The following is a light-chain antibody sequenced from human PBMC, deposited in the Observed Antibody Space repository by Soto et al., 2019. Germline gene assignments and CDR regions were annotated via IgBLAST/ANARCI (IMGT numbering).Light chain of an antibody. Sequence: EIVLTQSPGTLSLSPGERATLSCRASQSVSSNYLAWYQQKPGQAPRLLIYGASSRVTGIPDRFSGSGSGTDFTLTISRLEPEDFAVYYCQQYGSSRFTFGPGTKVDIK. J-gene: IGKJ3*01. V-gene: IGKV3-20*01. CDR1: QSVSSNY. CDR3: QQYGSSRFT. CDR2: GAS.